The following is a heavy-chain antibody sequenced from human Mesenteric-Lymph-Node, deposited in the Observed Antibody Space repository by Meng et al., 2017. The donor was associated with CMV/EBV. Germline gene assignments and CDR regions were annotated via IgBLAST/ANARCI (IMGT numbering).Heavy chain of an antibody. D-gene: IGHD4-17*01. Sequence: GESLKISCAASGFTVSSNYMSWVRQAPGKGLEWVSVIGSGGTSYHEDSVKGRFTISRDNSKNTVYLQMNSLGAEDTAVYFCAAKIHGDYAFEYWGQGSLVTVSS. CDR3: AAKIHGDYAFEY. J-gene: IGHJ4*02. V-gene: IGHV3-53*01. CDR2: IGSGGTS. CDR1: GFTVSSNY.